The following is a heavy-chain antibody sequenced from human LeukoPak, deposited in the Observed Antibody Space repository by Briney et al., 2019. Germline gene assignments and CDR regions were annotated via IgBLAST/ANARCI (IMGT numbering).Heavy chain of an antibody. D-gene: IGHD1-26*01. CDR1: GFTFSSYG. J-gene: IGHJ4*02. V-gene: IGHV3-30*18. CDR3: AKSGGGGSYLYFDC. Sequence: SGGSLRLSCAASGFTFSSYGMHWVRQAPGKGLEWVAVVSYDGNYKYYADSVKGRFTISRDNSKNTLYLQMNSLGAEDTAVYYCAKSGGGGSYLYFDCWGQGTLVTVSS. CDR2: VSYDGNYK.